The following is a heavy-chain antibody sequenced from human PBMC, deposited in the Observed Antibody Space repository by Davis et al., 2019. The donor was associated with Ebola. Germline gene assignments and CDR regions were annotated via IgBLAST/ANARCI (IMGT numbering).Heavy chain of an antibody. CDR3: ARDFTYSSSWYIGYGMDV. D-gene: IGHD6-13*01. V-gene: IGHV3-30*03. CDR1: GFTFNNYG. J-gene: IGHJ6*02. Sequence: GESLKISCAASGFTFNNYGIHWVRQAPGKGLEWLAVMSHDGSNKYYADSVEGRFTISRDNSKNTLYLQVNSLRAADTAVYYCARDFTYSSSWYIGYGMDVWGQGTTVTVSS. CDR2: MSHDGSNK.